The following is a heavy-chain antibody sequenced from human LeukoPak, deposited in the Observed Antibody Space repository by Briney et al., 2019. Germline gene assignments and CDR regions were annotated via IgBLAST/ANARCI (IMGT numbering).Heavy chain of an antibody. CDR2: TSSSSSYI. Sequence: PGGSLRLSCAASGFTFSSYSMNWVRQAPGKGLEWVSSTSSSSSYIYYADSVKGRFTISRDNAKNSLYLQMNSLRAEDTAVYYCARDSSSFLYYYYYYGMDVWGQGTTVTVSS. D-gene: IGHD6-13*01. CDR1: GFTFSSYS. V-gene: IGHV3-21*01. J-gene: IGHJ6*02. CDR3: ARDSSSFLYYYYYYGMDV.